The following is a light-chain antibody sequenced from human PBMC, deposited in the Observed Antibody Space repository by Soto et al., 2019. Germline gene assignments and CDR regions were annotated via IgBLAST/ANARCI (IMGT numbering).Light chain of an antibody. CDR3: QQYHIWPPWT. CDR2: GAS. Sequence: EIVITQSPSTLSVSPVERATLSFRASQSVSSNLAWYQQKPGQAPRLLIYGASTRADGIPARFTGSGSGTEFTRTISSLQSEDFALYYCQQYHIWPPWTSGQGTKV. J-gene: IGKJ1*01. V-gene: IGKV3-15*01. CDR1: QSVSSN.